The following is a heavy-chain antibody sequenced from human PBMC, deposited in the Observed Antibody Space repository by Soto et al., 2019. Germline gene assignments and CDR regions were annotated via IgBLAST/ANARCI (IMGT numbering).Heavy chain of an antibody. J-gene: IGHJ5*02. CDR2: INHSGST. CDR1: GGSFSGYY. D-gene: IGHD6-19*01. Sequence: PSETLSLTCAVYGGSFSGYYWSWIRQPPGKGLEWIGEINHSGSTNYNPSLKSRVTISVDTSKNQFSLKLSSVTAADTAVYYCARGILFGSGWYSSSNWFEPWGQGTLVTVSS. V-gene: IGHV4-34*01. CDR3: ARGILFGSGWYSSSNWFEP.